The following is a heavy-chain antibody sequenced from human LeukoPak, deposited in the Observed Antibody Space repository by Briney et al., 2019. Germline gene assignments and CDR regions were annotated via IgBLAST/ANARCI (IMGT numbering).Heavy chain of an antibody. CDR2: ISPDGIYI. D-gene: IGHD6-19*01. CDR1: GFTFSNYA. Sequence: GGSLRLSCAASGFTFSNYAMSWVRQTPGTGLEWLSAISPDGIYIYCADSVKGRFTTSRDNSKNTLYLQMNSLRAEDTAVYFCASQRHHRVAVAGSFDYWGQGTLVTVSS. CDR3: ASQRHHRVAVAGSFDY. V-gene: IGHV3-23*01. J-gene: IGHJ4*02.